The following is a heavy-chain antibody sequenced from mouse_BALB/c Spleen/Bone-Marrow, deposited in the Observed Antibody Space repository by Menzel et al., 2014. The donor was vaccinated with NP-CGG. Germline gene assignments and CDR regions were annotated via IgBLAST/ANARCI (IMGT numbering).Heavy chain of an antibody. D-gene: IGHD2-14*01. CDR1: GFTFNSNT. J-gene: IGHJ4*01. CDR2: ITNGGGAT. Sequence: DVKLVESGGGLVQPGGSLKLSCAASGFTFNSNTMSWVRQTPEKRLEWVAYITNGGGATYYLDTVKGRFTISRDSAKNTLYPQMSSLKSEDTAMYYCARPRYPFYAMDSWGQGTSVTVSS. CDR3: ARPRYPFYAMDS. V-gene: IGHV5-12-2*01.